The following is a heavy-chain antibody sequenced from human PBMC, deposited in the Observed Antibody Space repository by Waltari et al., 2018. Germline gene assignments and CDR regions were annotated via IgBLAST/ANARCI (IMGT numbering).Heavy chain of an antibody. CDR2: IISADGTT. J-gene: IGHJ4*02. CDR1: GFTFSSYA. CDR3: ARERGWRAPDS. Sequence: EVQLLESGGGLVQPGGSLRLSCAASGFTFSSYAMSWVRQAPGKGLEWVSIISADGTTHYADSVKGRFTVSRDNSKNTLYLQMNSLRAGDTAVYFCARERGWRAPDSWGQGTLVTVSS. D-gene: IGHD6-19*01. V-gene: IGHV3-23*03.